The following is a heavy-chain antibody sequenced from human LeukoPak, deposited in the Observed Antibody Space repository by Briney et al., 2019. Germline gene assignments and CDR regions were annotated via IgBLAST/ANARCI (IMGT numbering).Heavy chain of an antibody. CDR2: ISAYNGNT. CDR1: GYTFTSYG. D-gene: IGHD2-15*01. V-gene: IGHV1-18*01. CDR3: ARCRPEYEYCSGGSCSTYYFDH. J-gene: IGHJ4*02. Sequence: ASVKVSCKASGYTFTSYGISWVRQAPGQGLEWMGWISAYNGNTNYAQKLQGRVTMTTDTSTSTAYMELRSLRSDDTAVYYCARCRPEYEYCSGGSCSTYYFDHWGQGTLVTVSS.